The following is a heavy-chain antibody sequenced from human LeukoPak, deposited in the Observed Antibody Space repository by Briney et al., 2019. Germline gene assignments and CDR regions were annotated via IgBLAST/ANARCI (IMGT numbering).Heavy chain of an antibody. J-gene: IGHJ4*02. CDR3: AKASPMIVVVIPPFFDY. CDR1: GFTLSSYP. D-gene: IGHD3-22*01. V-gene: IGHV3-23*01. CDR2: ISGSGINT. Sequence: GSLRLSCVGSGFTLSSYPLSWVRQAPGKGLEWVSAISGSGINTYYSDSVRGRFTIYKDNSKNPLYLQMNSLRAEDTAVYYCAKASPMIVVVIPPFFDYWGQGTLVTVSS.